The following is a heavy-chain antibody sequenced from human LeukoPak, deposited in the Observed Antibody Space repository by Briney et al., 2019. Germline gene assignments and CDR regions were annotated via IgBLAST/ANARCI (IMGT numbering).Heavy chain of an antibody. CDR2: IYTSGST. V-gene: IGHV4-61*02. CDR1: GGSISSGSYY. CDR3: ARGRGLFMIFGGNFDP. J-gene: IGHJ5*02. D-gene: IGHD3/OR15-3a*01. Sequence: TSSQTLSLTCTVSGGSISSGSYYWSWIRQPAGKGLEWIGRIYTSGSTNYNPSLKSRVTISVDTSKNQFSLKLSSVTAADTAVYYCARGRGLFMIFGGNFDPWGQGTLVTVSS.